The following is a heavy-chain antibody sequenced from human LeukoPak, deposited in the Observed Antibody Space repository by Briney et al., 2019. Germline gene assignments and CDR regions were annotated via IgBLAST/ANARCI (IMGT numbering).Heavy chain of an antibody. CDR2: FYYSGST. Sequence: SETLSLTCTVSGGSISSYYWSWIRQPPGEGLEWIGYFYYSGSTNYNPSLKSRVTISVDTSKNQLSLKLSSVTAADTAVYYCARDRMAGGYWGQGTLVTVSS. J-gene: IGHJ4*02. V-gene: IGHV4-59*01. CDR1: GGSISSYY. CDR3: ARDRMAGGY. D-gene: IGHD5-24*01.